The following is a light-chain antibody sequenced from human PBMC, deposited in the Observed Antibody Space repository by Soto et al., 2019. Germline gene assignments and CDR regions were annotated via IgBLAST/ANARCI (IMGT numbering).Light chain of an antibody. CDR2: AAS. V-gene: IGKV1-39*01. CDR3: QQSHGIPYT. J-gene: IGKJ2*01. Sequence: DIQMTQSPSSLSASVGDRVTITCRASQTISTYLNWYQQNPGKAPELLIYAASTLQSGVPSRFSGSRSGTDFTLTISSLQPEDFATYYCQQSHGIPYTFGQGTKLEIK. CDR1: QTISTY.